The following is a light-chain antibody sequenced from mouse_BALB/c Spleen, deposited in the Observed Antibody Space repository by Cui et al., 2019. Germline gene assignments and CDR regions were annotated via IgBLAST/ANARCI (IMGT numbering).Light chain of an antibody. CDR1: KSLLYKDGTTY. CDR3: QQLVEYPFT. CDR2: LMS. Sequence: IVITQDELSNHVTSGESVSISCRSSKSLLYKDGTTYLNWFLQRPGQSPQLLIYLMSTRASGVSDRFSGSGSGTDFTLEISRVKAEDVGVYYCQQLVEYPFTFGSGTKLEIK. V-gene: IGKV2-112*01. J-gene: IGKJ4*01.